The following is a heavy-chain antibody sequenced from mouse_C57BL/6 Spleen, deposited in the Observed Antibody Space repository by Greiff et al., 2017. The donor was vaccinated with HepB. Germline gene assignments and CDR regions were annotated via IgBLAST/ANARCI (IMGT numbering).Heavy chain of an antibody. CDR2: IDPETGGT. CDR1: GYTFTDYE. Sequence: QVQLKQSGAELVRPGASVTLSCKASGYTFTDYEMHWVKQTPVHGLEWIGAIDPETGGTAYNQKFKGKAILTADKSSSTAYMELRSLTSEDSAVYYCTRGPYDYDGYWGQGTTLTVSS. J-gene: IGHJ2*01. D-gene: IGHD2-4*01. V-gene: IGHV1-15*01. CDR3: TRGPYDYDGY.